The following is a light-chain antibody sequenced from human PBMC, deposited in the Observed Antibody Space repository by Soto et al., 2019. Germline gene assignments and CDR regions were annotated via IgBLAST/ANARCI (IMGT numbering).Light chain of an antibody. CDR1: QSVSSY. V-gene: IGKV3-11*01. J-gene: IGKJ4*02. CDR2: DAS. CDR3: QQYGSSGT. Sequence: EIVLTQSPATLSLSPGERATLSCRASQSVSSYLAWYQQKPGQAPRLLIYDASNRATGIPARFSGSGSGTDFTLTISSLEPEDFAVYYCQQYGSSGTFGGGTKVDIK.